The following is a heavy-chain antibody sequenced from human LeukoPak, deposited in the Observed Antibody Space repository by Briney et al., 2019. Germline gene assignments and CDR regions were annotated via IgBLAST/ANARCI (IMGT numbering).Heavy chain of an antibody. J-gene: IGHJ4*02. Sequence: GSLRLSCAASGVTFTDYWMSWIRQAPGKGLEWISYISISGGTIYYAESVKGRTISRDNAKSSLYLQMNSLRAEDTAVYYCAKDRSIEWIRGYFDDWGQGTLVTVSS. CDR3: AKDRSIEWIRGYFDD. CDR1: GVTFTDYW. D-gene: IGHD5-18*01. CDR2: ISISGGTI. V-gene: IGHV3-11*01.